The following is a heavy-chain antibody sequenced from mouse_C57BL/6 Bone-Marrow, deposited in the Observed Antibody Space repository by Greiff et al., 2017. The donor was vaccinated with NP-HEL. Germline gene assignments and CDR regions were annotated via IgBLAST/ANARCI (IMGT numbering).Heavy chain of an antibody. D-gene: IGHD1-1*01. Sequence: EVQLQQSGPELVKPGASVKMSCKASGYTFTDYNMHWVKQSHGKSLEWIGYINPKNGGTSYNQKFKGKATLTVNKSSSTAYMELRSLTSDDSAVYDCARRGYYYGSSPWFAYWGKGTLVTVSA. J-gene: IGHJ3*01. CDR3: ARRGYYYGSSPWFAY. V-gene: IGHV1-22*01. CDR1: GYTFTDYN. CDR2: INPKNGGT.